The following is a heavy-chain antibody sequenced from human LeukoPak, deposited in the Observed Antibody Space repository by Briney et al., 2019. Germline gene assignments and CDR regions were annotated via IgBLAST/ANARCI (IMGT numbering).Heavy chain of an antibody. CDR1: GYTFSSYG. D-gene: IGHD6-25*01. CDR2: INTNTGNP. Sequence: GASVTVSCKASGYTFSSYGMNWVRQAPGQGLEWMGGINTNTGNPTYAQAFTGRFVFSLDTSVSTAYLHISSLTAEDTAVYYCARERFADLTAIAAAPASWFDPWGQGTLVTVSS. V-gene: IGHV7-4-1*02. J-gene: IGHJ5*02. CDR3: ARERFADLTAIAAAPASWFDP.